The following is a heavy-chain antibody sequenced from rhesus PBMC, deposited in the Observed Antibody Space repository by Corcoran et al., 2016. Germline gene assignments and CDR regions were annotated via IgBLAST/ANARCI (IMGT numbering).Heavy chain of an antibody. J-gene: IGHJ4*01. CDR1: GGSISSSY. V-gene: IGHV4-169*02. CDR3: ASGRWGDYFDY. CDR2: IYGSGSST. Sequence: QLQLQESGPGLVKPSETLSVTCAVSGGSISSSYWSWIRQAPGKGLEWIGYIYGSGSSTNSNPSLKSRVTLSVDTSKNQLSLKLSSVTAADTAVYYCASGRWGDYFDYWGQGVLVTVSS. D-gene: IGHD3-34*01.